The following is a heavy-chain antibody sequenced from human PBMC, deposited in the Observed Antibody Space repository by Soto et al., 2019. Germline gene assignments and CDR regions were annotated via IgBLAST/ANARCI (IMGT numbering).Heavy chain of an antibody. J-gene: IGHJ3*02. CDR3: ARALYGSGSAFDI. V-gene: IGHV4-59*01. D-gene: IGHD3-10*01. CDR1: GDSIRSYY. CDR2: IYDSGST. Sequence: SETLSLTCTVSGDSIRSYYWSWIRQPPGKGLEWIGYIYDSGSTNYNPSLKSRVTISVDTSKSQFSLKLSSVTAADTAVYYCARALYGSGSAFDIWGQGTMVTV.